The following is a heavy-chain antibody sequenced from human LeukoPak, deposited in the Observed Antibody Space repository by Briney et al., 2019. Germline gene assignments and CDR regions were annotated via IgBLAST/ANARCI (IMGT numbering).Heavy chain of an antibody. CDR1: GGSISSSSYY. CDR3: ARGGYCSSTSCYWVGAFDY. CDR2: IYYSGST. Sequence: PSETLSLTCTVSGGSISSSSYYWGWICQPPGKGLEWIGSIYYSGSTYYNPSLKSRVTISVDTSKNQFSLKLSSVTAADTAVYYCARGGYCSSTSCYWVGAFDYWGQGTLDTVSS. V-gene: IGHV4-39*01. D-gene: IGHD2-2*01. J-gene: IGHJ4*02.